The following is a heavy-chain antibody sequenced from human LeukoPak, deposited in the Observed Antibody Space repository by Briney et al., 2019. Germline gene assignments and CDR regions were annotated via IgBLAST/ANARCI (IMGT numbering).Heavy chain of an antibody. CDR2: IRSRANSYAT. Sequence: GGSLKLSCAASGFTFSGSAMHWVRQASGKGLEWVGRIRSRANSYATAYAASVKGRFTISRDDSKNTAYLQMNSLKTEDTAVYYCTRLTTTVTAYWGQGTLVTVSS. J-gene: IGHJ4*02. CDR1: GFTFSGSA. CDR3: TRLTTTVTAY. V-gene: IGHV3-73*01. D-gene: IGHD4-11*01.